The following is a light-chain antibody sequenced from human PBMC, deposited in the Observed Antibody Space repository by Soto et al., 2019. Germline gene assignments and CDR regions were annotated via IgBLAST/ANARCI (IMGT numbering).Light chain of an antibody. V-gene: IGLV2-23*03. CDR3: LSYAGGRIFHVV. CDR2: EGS. Sequence: QSALTQPASVSGSPGQSITISCTGTSSDVGRYNLVSWYQQHPGKAPKVMIYEGSKRPSGVSNRFSGSKSGNAASLTISGLQAEDEAHYYCLSYAGGRIFHVVFGGGTKLTVL. J-gene: IGLJ2*01. CDR1: SSDVGRYNL.